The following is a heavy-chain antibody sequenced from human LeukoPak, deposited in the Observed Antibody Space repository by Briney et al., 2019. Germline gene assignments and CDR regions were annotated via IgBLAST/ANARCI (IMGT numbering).Heavy chain of an antibody. D-gene: IGHD3-10*01. CDR3: ARGRWFGTTTRWFDP. Sequence: SETLSLTCAVSGGSISSSNWWSWVRQPPGKGLEWIGEIYHSGSTNYNPSLKSRVTISVDKSKNQFSLKLSSVTAADTAVYYCARGRWFGTTTRWFDPWGQGTLVTVSS. CDR2: IYHSGST. CDR1: GGSISSSNW. V-gene: IGHV4-4*02. J-gene: IGHJ5*02.